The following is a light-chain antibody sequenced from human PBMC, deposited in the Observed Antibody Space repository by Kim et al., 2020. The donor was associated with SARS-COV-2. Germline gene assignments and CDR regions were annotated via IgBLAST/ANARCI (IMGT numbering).Light chain of an antibody. Sequence: EIVMTHSPATMSVSPGERATLSCRASQSVSSNSTWDQQKPVQAPRLLNYGASTRATGIPARFSGSGSGTVFTLTNSRLQSENFAVYYCQQYINLPRTFGQGTKLDIK. CDR3: QQYINLPRT. CDR2: GAS. V-gene: IGKV3-15*01. CDR1: QSVSSN. J-gene: IGKJ2*01.